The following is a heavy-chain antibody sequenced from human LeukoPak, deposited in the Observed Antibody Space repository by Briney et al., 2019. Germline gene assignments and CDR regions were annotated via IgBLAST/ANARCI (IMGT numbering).Heavy chain of an antibody. V-gene: IGHV4-4*07. D-gene: IGHD4-17*01. CDR2: IYTSGST. CDR3: ARDHNYGDYGWFDP. J-gene: IGHJ5*02. CDR1: GGSISSYY. Sequence: SETLSLTCTVSGGSISSYYWSWIRQPAGKGLEWIGRIYTSGSTNYNPSLKSRVTMSVDTSKNQFSLKLSSVTAADTAVYYCARDHNYGDYGWFDPWGQGTLVTVSS.